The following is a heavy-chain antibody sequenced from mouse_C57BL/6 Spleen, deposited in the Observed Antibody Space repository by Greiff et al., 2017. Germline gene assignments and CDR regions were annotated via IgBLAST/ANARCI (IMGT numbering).Heavy chain of an antibody. CDR2: IDPEDGDT. J-gene: IGHJ2*01. V-gene: IGHV14-1*01. CDR1: GFNIKDYY. Sequence: VQLQQSGAELVRPGASVKLSCTASGFNIKDYYMHWVKQRPEQGLEWIGRIDPEDGDTEYAPKFQGKATMTADTSSNTAYLQLRSLTSEDTAVYYCTSGVRGNRDYWGQGTTLTVSS. D-gene: IGHD2-1*01. CDR3: TSGVRGNRDY.